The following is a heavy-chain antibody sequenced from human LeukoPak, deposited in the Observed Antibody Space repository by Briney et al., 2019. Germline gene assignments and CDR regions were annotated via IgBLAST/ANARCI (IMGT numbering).Heavy chain of an antibody. CDR1: GFTFSSTG. CDR2: IWYDGSNK. J-gene: IGHJ6*02. CDR3: AGTIAAAGPMSMDC. D-gene: IGHD6-13*01. Sequence: GGALRLSCAPPGFTFSSTGMCCVRQAPREGREWVAVIWYDGSNKYYADSVKGRFTISRDNSKNTQYLQMNSLTAEDTAVYSCAGTIAAAGPMSMDCWGQGTTVTVSS. V-gene: IGHV3-33*01.